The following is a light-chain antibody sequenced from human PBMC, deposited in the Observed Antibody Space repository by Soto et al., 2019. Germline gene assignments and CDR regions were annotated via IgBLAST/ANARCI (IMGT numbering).Light chain of an antibody. J-gene: IGKJ5*01. CDR1: QSVSSNF. CDR3: QQYGSSPIT. Sequence: EIVLTQSPGTLSLSPGERATLSCRATQSVSSNFLAWYQQKPGQAPRLLIYAASSRATGIPDRFSGSGSGTDFTLTISRPEPEDLAVYYCQQYGSSPITFGHGTRLEIK. CDR2: AAS. V-gene: IGKV3-20*01.